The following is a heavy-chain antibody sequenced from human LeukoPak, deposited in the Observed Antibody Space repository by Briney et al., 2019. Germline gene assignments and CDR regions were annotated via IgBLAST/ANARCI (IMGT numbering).Heavy chain of an antibody. CDR2: ISDSGGST. CDR3: AKDNRKDYGLGGLGY. V-gene: IGHV3-23*01. Sequence: PGGSLRLSCAASGFTFSSNAMSWARQAPGKGLEWGSTISDSGGSTYYADSVKGRFTISRDNSKNTLYLQMNILRAEDTAVYYCAKDNRKDYGLGGLGYWGQGTLVTVSS. D-gene: IGHD1-14*01. J-gene: IGHJ4*02. CDR1: GFTFSSNA.